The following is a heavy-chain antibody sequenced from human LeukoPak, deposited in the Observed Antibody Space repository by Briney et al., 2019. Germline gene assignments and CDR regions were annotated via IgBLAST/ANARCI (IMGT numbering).Heavy chain of an antibody. D-gene: IGHD2-2*01. CDR2: IKQDGSEK. CDR1: GFTFSSYW. CDR3: AREPLRYCSSCEGYFDY. J-gene: IGHJ4*02. Sequence: GGSLGLSCAASGFTFSSYWMSWVRQAPGRGLEWVTNIKQDGSEKYYVDSVKGRFTISRDNAKNSLHLQMNSLRAEDTAVYYCAREPLRYCSSCEGYFDYWRQGTLVTVSS. V-gene: IGHV3-7*01.